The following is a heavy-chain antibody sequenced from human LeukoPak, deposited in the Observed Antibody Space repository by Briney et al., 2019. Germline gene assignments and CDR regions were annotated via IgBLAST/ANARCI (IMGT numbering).Heavy chain of an antibody. D-gene: IGHD2-2*02. Sequence: ASVKVSCKASGGTFSSYAISWVRQAPGQGLEWMGGIIPIFGTANYAQKFQGRVTITADESTSTAYMEPSSLRSEDTAVYYCARTVCSSTSCYTWSWFDPWGQGTLVTVSS. CDR3: ARTVCSSTSCYTWSWFDP. CDR2: IIPIFGTA. CDR1: GGTFSSYA. V-gene: IGHV1-69*13. J-gene: IGHJ5*02.